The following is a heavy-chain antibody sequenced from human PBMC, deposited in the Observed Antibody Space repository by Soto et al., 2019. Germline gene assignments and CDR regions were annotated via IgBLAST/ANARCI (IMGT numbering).Heavy chain of an antibody. D-gene: IGHD3-10*01. Sequence: EVQLLESGGGLVQPGGSLRLSCAVSGFTFSSYAMSWVRQAPGKGLEWVSGITGSGGSTYYADSVKGRFTISRDNFNNTLYLQMNSLRVEDTAVYYCASFYASGTYYFDYWGQGTLVTASS. CDR1: GFTFSSYA. CDR3: ASFYASGTYYFDY. CDR2: ITGSGGST. V-gene: IGHV3-23*01. J-gene: IGHJ4*02.